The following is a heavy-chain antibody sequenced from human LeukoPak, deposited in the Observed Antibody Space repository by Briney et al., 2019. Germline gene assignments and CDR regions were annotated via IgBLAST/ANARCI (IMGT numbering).Heavy chain of an antibody. J-gene: IGHJ6*03. V-gene: IGHV1-8*03. CDR3: ARVRALVTIFGVVTKAGYYYYMDV. Sequence: ASVKVSCKASGYTFTGYHMHWVRQAPGQGLEWMGWMNPNSGNTGYAQKFQGRVTITRNTSISTAYMELSSLRSEDTAVYYCARVRALVTIFGVVTKAGYYYYMDVWGKGTTVTVSS. CDR2: MNPNSGNT. D-gene: IGHD3-3*01. CDR1: GYTFTGYH.